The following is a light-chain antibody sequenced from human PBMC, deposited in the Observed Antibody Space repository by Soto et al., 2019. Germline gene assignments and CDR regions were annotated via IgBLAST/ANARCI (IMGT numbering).Light chain of an antibody. CDR3: AAWDDSLRAVV. Sequence: QSVLTQPPSASGTPGQRVTISCSGSSSNIGSNYVYWYHQLPGTAPKLLIYRNTQRPSGVPDRFSGSKSGTSASLAISGLRSEDEADYYCAAWDDSLRAVVFGGGTQLTVL. V-gene: IGLV1-47*01. CDR2: RNT. J-gene: IGLJ2*01. CDR1: SSNIGSNY.